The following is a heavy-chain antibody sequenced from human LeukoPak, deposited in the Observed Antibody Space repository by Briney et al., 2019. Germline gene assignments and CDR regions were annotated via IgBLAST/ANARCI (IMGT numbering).Heavy chain of an antibody. Sequence: SETLSLTCSVSGGSLSSSDYYWGWIRQPPGKGLEWIGSIYYSVTTYYNPSLKSRVTISVDTSKNQFSLKLSSVTAADTAVYYCARGAYYYDSSGYTRYYFDYWGQGTLVTVSS. CDR1: GGSLSSSDYY. CDR3: ARGAYYYDSSGYTRYYFDY. J-gene: IGHJ4*02. V-gene: IGHV4-39*07. CDR2: IYYSVTT. D-gene: IGHD3-22*01.